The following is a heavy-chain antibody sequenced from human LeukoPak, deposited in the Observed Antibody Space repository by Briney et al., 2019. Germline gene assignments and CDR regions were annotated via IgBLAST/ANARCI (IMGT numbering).Heavy chain of an antibody. CDR3: ARGYDFWSGYPGYAFDI. CDR1: GGSFSGYY. CDR2: INHSGST. Sequence: SETLSLTCAVYGGSFSGYYWSWIRQPPGKGLEWIGEINHSGSTNYNPSLKSRVTISVDTSKNQFSLKLSSVTAADTAVYYCARGYDFWSGYPGYAFDIWGQGTMVTVSS. V-gene: IGHV4-34*01. D-gene: IGHD3-3*01. J-gene: IGHJ3*02.